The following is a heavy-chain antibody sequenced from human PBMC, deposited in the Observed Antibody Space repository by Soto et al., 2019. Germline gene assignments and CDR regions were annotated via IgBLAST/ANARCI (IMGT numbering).Heavy chain of an antibody. Sequence: ASVKVSCKASGYTFTTYGISWVRQAPGQGLEWMGWISTYNGNTYYTQKLQGRVTMTTDTSTNTAYMELTSLKSDDTAVYYCAREYCANGVCYLPDYWGQGTLVT. CDR2: ISTYNGNT. D-gene: IGHD2-8*01. J-gene: IGHJ4*02. V-gene: IGHV1-18*01. CDR1: GYTFTTYG. CDR3: AREYCANGVCYLPDY.